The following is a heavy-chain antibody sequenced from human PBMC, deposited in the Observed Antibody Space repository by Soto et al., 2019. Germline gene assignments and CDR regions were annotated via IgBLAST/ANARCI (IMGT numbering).Heavy chain of an antibody. D-gene: IGHD6-19*01. J-gene: IGHJ3*02. Sequence: GGSLRLSCAASGFTFSSYSMNWVRQAPGKGLEWVSSISSSSSYIYYADSVKGRFTISRDNAKNSLYLQMKSLRAEDTAVYYCATRTIAVAGQWAFDIWGQGTMVTVSS. CDR3: ATRTIAVAGQWAFDI. CDR1: GFTFSSYS. V-gene: IGHV3-21*01. CDR2: ISSSSSYI.